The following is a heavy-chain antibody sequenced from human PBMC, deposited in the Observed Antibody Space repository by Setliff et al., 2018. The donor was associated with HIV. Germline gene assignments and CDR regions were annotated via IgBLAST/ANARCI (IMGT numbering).Heavy chain of an antibody. CDR3: ARHGESWNYGEGAFDI. J-gene: IGHJ3*02. Sequence: GESLKISCKGSGYSFTNYWIAWVRQMPGKGLEWMGIIYPGDSDTRYSPSFQGQVTISADKSISTAYLQWSSLKASDTAMYYCARHGESWNYGEGAFDIWGQGTMVTVSS. V-gene: IGHV5-51*01. D-gene: IGHD1-7*01. CDR2: IYPGDSDT. CDR1: GYSFTNYW.